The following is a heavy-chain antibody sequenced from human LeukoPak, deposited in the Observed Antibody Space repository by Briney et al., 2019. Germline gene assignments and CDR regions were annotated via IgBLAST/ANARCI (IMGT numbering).Heavy chain of an antibody. J-gene: IGHJ5*02. CDR3: ARGSSNIAARNNWFDP. CDR2: ISSSSSYI. V-gene: IGHV3-21*01. CDR1: GFTLSSYS. Sequence: GSLRLSCAASGFTLSSYSMNWVRQAPGKGLEWVSSISSSSSYIYYADSVKGRFTISRDNAKKSVYLQMNSLRVEDTAVYYCARGSSNIAARNNWFDPGGQGTLVTVSS. D-gene: IGHD6-6*01.